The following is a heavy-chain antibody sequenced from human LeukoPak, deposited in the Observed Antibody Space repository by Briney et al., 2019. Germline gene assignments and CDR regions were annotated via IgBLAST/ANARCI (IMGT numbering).Heavy chain of an antibody. V-gene: IGHV4-30-2*01. D-gene: IGHD2-15*01. CDR3: ARGRGYCSGGSCYVDY. Sequence: SQTLSLTCAVSGGSISSGGYSWSWIRQPPGKGLEWIGYIYHSGSTYYNPSLKSRVTISVDTSKNQFSLKLSSVTAADTAVYYCARGRGYCSGGSCYVDYWGQGTLVTVSS. CDR1: GGSISSGGYS. J-gene: IGHJ4*02. CDR2: IYHSGST.